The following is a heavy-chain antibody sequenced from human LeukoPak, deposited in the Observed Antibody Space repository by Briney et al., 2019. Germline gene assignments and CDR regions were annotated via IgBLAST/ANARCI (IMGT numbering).Heavy chain of an antibody. CDR2: INHSGST. CDR1: GGSFSGYY. J-gene: IGHJ4*02. Sequence: SETLSLTCAVYGGSFSGYYWSWIRQPPGKGLEWIGEINHSGSTNYNPSLKSRVTISVDTSKNQFSLKLSSVTAADTAVYYCASARRELDYWGRGTLVTVSS. D-gene: IGHD1-1*01. CDR3: ASARRELDY. V-gene: IGHV4-34*01.